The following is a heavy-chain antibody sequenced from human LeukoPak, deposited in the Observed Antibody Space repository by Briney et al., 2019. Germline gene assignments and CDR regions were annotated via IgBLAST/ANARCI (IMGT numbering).Heavy chain of an antibody. J-gene: IGHJ4*02. V-gene: IGHV3-30*02. CDR3: ARNYGSGMYYFDY. D-gene: IGHD3-10*01. Sequence: GGSPRLSCAASGFTFSSYGMHWVRQAPGKGLEWVAFIRYDGSNKYYADSVKGRFTISRDNSKNTLYLQMNSLRAEDMAVYYCARNYGSGMYYFDYWGQGTLVTVSS. CDR2: IRYDGSNK. CDR1: GFTFSSYG.